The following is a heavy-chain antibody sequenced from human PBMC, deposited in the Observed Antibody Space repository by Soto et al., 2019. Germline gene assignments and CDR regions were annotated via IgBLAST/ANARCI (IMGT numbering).Heavy chain of an antibody. Sequence: NPSETLSLTCTVSGGSISSYYCSWIRQPPGKGLEWIGYISYSGATDYSPSLKSRVTISVDTSKNQFSLRLSSVTAADTAVYYCAAQTDFYDNSGYYFRSDYWGQGALVTVSS. CDR1: GGSISSYY. CDR2: ISYSGAT. V-gene: IGHV4-59*01. CDR3: AAQTDFYDNSGYYFRSDY. J-gene: IGHJ4*02. D-gene: IGHD3-22*01.